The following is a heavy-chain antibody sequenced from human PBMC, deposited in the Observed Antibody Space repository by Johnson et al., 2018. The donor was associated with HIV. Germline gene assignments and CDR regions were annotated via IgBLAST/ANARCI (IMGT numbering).Heavy chain of an antibody. D-gene: IGHD1-14*01. V-gene: IGHV3-66*01. J-gene: IGHJ3*02. CDR1: GSTFSSNY. CDR2: IYSGGST. Sequence: LQLVESGGGVVQPGRSLRLSCAVSGSTFSSNYMSWVRQAPGKGLEWVSVIYSGGSTYYTVSVKGRFTISRDNSKNTLYLQMDSLRAEDTAVYYCAKEGRYGAFPLWFDIWGQGTMVTVSS. CDR3: AKEGRYGAFPLWFDI.